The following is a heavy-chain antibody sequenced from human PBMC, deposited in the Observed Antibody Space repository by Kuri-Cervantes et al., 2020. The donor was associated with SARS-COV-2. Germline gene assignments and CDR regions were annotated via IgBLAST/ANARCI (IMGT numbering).Heavy chain of an antibody. V-gene: IGHV3-30*02. D-gene: IGHD3-9*01. CDR2: IRHDGSDT. J-gene: IGHJ4*03. Sequence: GGSLRLSCAASGFTFTNYGMHWVRQAPGKGLEWVTFIRHDGSDTFYADSVKGRFTISRDNSKSTVYLQMNSLRPEDTAMYYCARDPLVFDWLSLFDYWGQGTMVTVSS. CDR1: GFTFTNYG. CDR3: ARDPLVFDWLSLFDY.